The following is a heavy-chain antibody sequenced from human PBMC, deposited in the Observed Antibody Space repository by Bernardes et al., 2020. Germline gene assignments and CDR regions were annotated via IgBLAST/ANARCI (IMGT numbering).Heavy chain of an antibody. CDR2: INHSGST. J-gene: IGHJ4*02. CDR3: ARGREDGYNGYYYDY. V-gene: IGHV4-34*01. CDR1: GGSFSGYY. D-gene: IGHD5-12*01. Sequence: ETLSLTCAVYGGSFSGYYWSWIRQPPGKGLEWIGEINHSGSTNYNPSLKSRVTISVDTSKNQFSLKLSSVTAADTAVYYCARGREDGYNGYYYDYWGQGTLVTVSS.